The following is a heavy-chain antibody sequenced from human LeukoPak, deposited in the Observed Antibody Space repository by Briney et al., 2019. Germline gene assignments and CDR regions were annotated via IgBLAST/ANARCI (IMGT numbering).Heavy chain of an antibody. D-gene: IGHD3-22*01. CDR1: GFTFSSYS. J-gene: IGHJ4*02. CDR2: ISSSSAYI. V-gene: IGHV3-21*04. CDR3: ARGTRDYYDSSVPDY. Sequence: PGGSLRLSCAASGFTFSSYSMNWVRQAPGKGLEWVSSISSSSAYIYYADSMKGRFTISRDNAKNSLYLQMNSLRAEDTAVYYCARGTRDYYDSSVPDYWGQGTLVTVSS.